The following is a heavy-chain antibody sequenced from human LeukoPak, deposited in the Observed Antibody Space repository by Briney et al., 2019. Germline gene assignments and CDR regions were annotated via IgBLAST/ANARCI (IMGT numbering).Heavy chain of an antibody. CDR1: GYTFTDYY. CDR2: ISAYNGNT. D-gene: IGHD3-9*01. Sequence: ASVKVSCKASGYTFTDYYIHWVRQAPGQGLEWMGWISAYNGNTNYAQKLQGRVTMTTDTSTSTAYMELRSLRSDDTAVYYCARHASSWLPGELDYWGQGTLVTVSS. CDR3: ARHASSWLPGELDY. J-gene: IGHJ4*02. V-gene: IGHV1-18*04.